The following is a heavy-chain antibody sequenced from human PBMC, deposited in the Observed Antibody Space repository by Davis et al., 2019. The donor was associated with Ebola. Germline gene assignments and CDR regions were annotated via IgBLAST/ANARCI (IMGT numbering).Heavy chain of an antibody. V-gene: IGHV3-7*03. Sequence: PGGSLRLSCAASGFTFSSYWMSWVRQAPGKGLEWVANIKQDGSEKYYVDSVKGRFTISRDNAKNSLYLQMNSLRAEDTAVYYCARDPVVVVAATEDYWGQGTLVTVSS. CDR3: ARDPVVVVAATEDY. CDR2: IKQDGSEK. CDR1: GFTFSSYW. D-gene: IGHD2-15*01. J-gene: IGHJ4*02.